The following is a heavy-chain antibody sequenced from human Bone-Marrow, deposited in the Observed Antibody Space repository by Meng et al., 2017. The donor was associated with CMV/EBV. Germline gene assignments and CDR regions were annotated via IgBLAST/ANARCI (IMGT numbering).Heavy chain of an antibody. D-gene: IGHD1-14*01. V-gene: IGHV4-4*02. CDR1: GGSISGSDW. CDR3: ARNHGKSDFDY. CDR2: ISHSGST. Sequence: CAVFGGSISGSDWWTWVRRPPGKGLEWIGEISHSGSTNYTPSLKSRVTISVDKSKNQFSLKVSSVTAADTAVYYCARNHGKSDFDYWGQGTLVTVSS. J-gene: IGHJ4*02.